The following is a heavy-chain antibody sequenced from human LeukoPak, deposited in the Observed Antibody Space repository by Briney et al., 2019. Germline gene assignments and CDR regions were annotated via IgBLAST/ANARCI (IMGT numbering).Heavy chain of an antibody. CDR3: ARPTDYGGNSDC. CDR1: GGSISSSSYY. J-gene: IGHJ4*02. D-gene: IGHD4-23*01. CDR2: IYYSGST. Sequence: SETLSLTCTVSGGSISSSSYYWGWIRQPPGKGLEWIGSIYYSGSTYYNPSLKSRVTISVDTSKNQFSLKLSSVTAADTAVYYCARPTDYGGNSDCWGQGTLVTVSS. V-gene: IGHV4-39*01.